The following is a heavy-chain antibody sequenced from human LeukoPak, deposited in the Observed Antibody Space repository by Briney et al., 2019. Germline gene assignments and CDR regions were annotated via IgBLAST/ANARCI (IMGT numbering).Heavy chain of an antibody. CDR2: IYHSGST. V-gene: IGHV4-30-2*01. Sequence: PSETLSLTCTVSGGSISSGGYYWSWIRQPPGKGLEWIGYIYHSGSTYYNPSLKSRVTISVDRSKNQFSLKLSSVTAADTAVYYCARSPIGYIAAAGTGAFDIWGQGTMVTVSS. J-gene: IGHJ3*02. CDR1: GGSISSGGYY. CDR3: ARSPIGYIAAAGTGAFDI. D-gene: IGHD6-13*01.